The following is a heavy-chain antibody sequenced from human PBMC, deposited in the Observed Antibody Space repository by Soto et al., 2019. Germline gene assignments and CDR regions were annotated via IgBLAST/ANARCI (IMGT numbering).Heavy chain of an antibody. CDR3: ARDASGGGWYGRGVFDF. Sequence: ASVKVSCKASGYTFTGYYMHWVRQAPGQGLEWMGWINPNSGGTNYAQKFQGWVTMTRDTSISTAYMELSRLRSDDTAVYYCARDASGGGWYGRGVFDFGGKGTMVTV. CDR1: GYTFTGYY. D-gene: IGHD6-19*01. V-gene: IGHV1-2*04. CDR2: INPNSGGT. J-gene: IGHJ3*01.